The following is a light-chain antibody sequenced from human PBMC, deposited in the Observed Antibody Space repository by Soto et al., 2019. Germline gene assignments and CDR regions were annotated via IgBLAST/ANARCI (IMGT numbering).Light chain of an antibody. CDR3: QQYDSSPLLT. CDR2: GAS. CDR1: QSVSSNY. J-gene: IGKJ3*01. V-gene: IGKV3-20*01. Sequence: EIVMTQSPGTLSLSPGERATLSCRASQSVSSNYLAWYQQKPGQAPRLLIYGASSRATGIPDRLSGSGCGTDFTLTISRLESEDFAVYYCQQYDSSPLLTFGPGTKVEIK.